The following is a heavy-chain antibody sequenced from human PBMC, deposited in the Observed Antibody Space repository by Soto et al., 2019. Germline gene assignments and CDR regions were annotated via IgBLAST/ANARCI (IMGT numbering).Heavy chain of an antibody. J-gene: IGHJ3*02. Sequence: SGPTLVNPTQTPTLTCSFSGFSLSTSRVGVAWIRQPPGKALEWLAIIYWDDDRRYSPSLKTRLAITKDTSKNQAVLTMTNLDPGDTATYYCAHIMVTWGGGSALDAFGIWGQGTMVTVSS. V-gene: IGHV2-5*02. CDR1: GFSLSTSRVG. D-gene: IGHD3-16*01. CDR2: IYWDDDR. CDR3: AHIMVTWGGGSALDAFGI.